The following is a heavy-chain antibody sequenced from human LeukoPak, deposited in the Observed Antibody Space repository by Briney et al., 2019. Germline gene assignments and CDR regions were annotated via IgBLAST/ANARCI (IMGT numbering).Heavy chain of an antibody. CDR2: ISGCSGGT. J-gene: IGHJ4*02. Sequence: GGSLRLSCAASGFTFNSYAMSWVRQAPEKGLEWVATISGCSGGTYYADSVKGRFTISRDDSKNTLYLQMNSLRAEDTAVYYCAKDLGRYRNNYFDYWGQGTLVTVSS. V-gene: IGHV3-23*01. CDR1: GFTFNSYA. CDR3: AKDLGRYRNNYFDY. D-gene: IGHD1-26*01.